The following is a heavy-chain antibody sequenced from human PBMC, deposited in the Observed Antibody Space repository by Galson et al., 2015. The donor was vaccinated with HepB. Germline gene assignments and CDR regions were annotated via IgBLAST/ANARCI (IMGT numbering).Heavy chain of an antibody. V-gene: IGHV1-69*06. D-gene: IGHD3-10*01. CDR2: IIPFFGTT. J-gene: IGHJ4*02. Sequence: SVKVSCKASGGSFSRFGTSWVRQAPGQGPEWMGEIIPFFGTTNYAPKFQGRVTISADISTSTVYMEMSSLTSDDTAMYYCAGPAARGIFFHFRGQGTVVTVSS. CDR3: AGPAARGIFFHF. CDR1: GGSFSRFG.